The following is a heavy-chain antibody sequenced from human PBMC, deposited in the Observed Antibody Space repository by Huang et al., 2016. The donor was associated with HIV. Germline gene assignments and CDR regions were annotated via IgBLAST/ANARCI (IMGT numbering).Heavy chain of an antibody. CDR3: ARGGTYSGWWQDY. Sequence: EVQLVESGGGLVQPGGSLRLSCVASGFTFSSYWVSWVRQAPGKGLEWVANIKQDGSEKYYVDSVKGRFTISRDNAKNSLYLQMNSLRAEDTAVYYCARGGTYSGWWQDYWGQGTLVTVSS. V-gene: IGHV3-7*01. CDR2: IKQDGSEK. J-gene: IGHJ4*02. CDR1: GFTFSSYW. D-gene: IGHD6-19*01.